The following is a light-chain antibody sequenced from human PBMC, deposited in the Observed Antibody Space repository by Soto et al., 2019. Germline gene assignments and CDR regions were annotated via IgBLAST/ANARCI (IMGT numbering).Light chain of an antibody. J-gene: IGLJ3*02. Sequence: QSALTQPASVSGSPGQSVTLSCTGTMNDFGSYNYVSWFQQHPGKAPKLIIYEVANRPSGISTRFSGSKSGNTASLTISGLQAEDEADYYCSSYKFSTTLRVFGGGTKLTVL. V-gene: IGLV2-14*01. CDR3: SSYKFSTTLRV. CDR1: MNDFGSYNY. CDR2: EVA.